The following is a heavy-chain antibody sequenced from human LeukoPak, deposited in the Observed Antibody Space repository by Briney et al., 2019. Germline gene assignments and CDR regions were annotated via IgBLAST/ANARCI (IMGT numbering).Heavy chain of an antibody. Sequence: GSLRLSCAASGFTFSSYGMHWVRQAPGKGLEWVSSISSSSSYIYYADSVKGRFTISRDNAKNSLYLQMNSLRAEDTAVYYCARDSGNYLDAFDIWGQGTMVTVSS. CDR2: ISSSSSYI. CDR3: ARDSGNYLDAFDI. V-gene: IGHV3-21*01. J-gene: IGHJ3*02. D-gene: IGHD1-7*01. CDR1: GFTFSSYG.